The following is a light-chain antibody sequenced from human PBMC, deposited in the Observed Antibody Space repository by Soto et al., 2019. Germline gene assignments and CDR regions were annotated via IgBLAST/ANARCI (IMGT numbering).Light chain of an antibody. CDR3: GSYTSSSTLGNV. Sequence: QSALTQPASVSGSPGRWITISCTGTSSDVGGYNYVSWYQQHPGKAPKLMIYDVSNRPSGVSNRFSGSKSGNTASLTISGLQAEDEADYYCGSYTSSSTLGNVFGTGTKVTVL. CDR2: DVS. J-gene: IGLJ1*01. V-gene: IGLV2-14*01. CDR1: SSDVGGYNY.